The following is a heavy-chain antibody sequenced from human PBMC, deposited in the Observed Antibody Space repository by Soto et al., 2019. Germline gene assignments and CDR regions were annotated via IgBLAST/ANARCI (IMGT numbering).Heavy chain of an antibody. D-gene: IGHD3-10*01. J-gene: IGHJ4*02. CDR2: INPTGSDT. Sequence: EVQLVESGGGLVQPGGSLRLSSVASGFTLSNNWMHWVRQTPAKGLLWVSQINPTGSDTAYADSVKGRFTISRDIAENTLYLQMKSLRADDTAVYYCARGGSGSNPPFDHWGQGVRVTVSS. CDR1: GFTLSNNW. V-gene: IGHV3-74*01. CDR3: ARGGSGSNPPFDH.